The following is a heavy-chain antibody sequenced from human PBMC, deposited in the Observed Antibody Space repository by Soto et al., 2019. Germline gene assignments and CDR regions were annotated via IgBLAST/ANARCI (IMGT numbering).Heavy chain of an antibody. Sequence: SETMSLTCPVSGGYLSSSFYYWGWNRQPPGKGLEWIGSIYYSGSTYYNPSLKSRVTISVDTSKNQFSLKLSSVTAADTAVYYCARHLLWFGELPYYFDYWGQGTLVTVSS. CDR2: IYYSGST. CDR1: GGYLSSSFYY. D-gene: IGHD3-10*01. CDR3: ARHLLWFGELPYYFDY. V-gene: IGHV4-39*01. J-gene: IGHJ4*02.